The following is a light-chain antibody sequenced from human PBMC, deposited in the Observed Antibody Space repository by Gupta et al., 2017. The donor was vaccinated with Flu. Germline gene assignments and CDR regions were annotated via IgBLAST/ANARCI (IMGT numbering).Light chain of an antibody. Sequence: DIVMTQSPDSLAVSLGERATINCKSSQSVLSSSDNKNYLAWYQQRPGQPPKLLIYWASTRESGVPDRFIGSGSGTDFSLTISSLQAEDVAVYYCQQYYIPPHTFGQGTKLEIK. CDR3: QQYYIPPHT. CDR2: WAS. CDR1: QSVLSSSDNKNY. V-gene: IGKV4-1*01. J-gene: IGKJ2*01.